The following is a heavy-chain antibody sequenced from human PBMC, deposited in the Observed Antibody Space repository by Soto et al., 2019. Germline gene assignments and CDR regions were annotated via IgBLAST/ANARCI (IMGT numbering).Heavy chain of an antibody. Sequence: ASVKVSCKASGYTFTGYYMHWVRQAPGQGLEWMGWINPNGGGTNYAQKFQGRVTMTRDTSISTAYMELSRLRSDDTAVYYYAREDVVRHIRGMDVWGQGTTVTVSS. CDR3: AREDVVRHIRGMDV. V-gene: IGHV1-2*02. J-gene: IGHJ6*02. CDR1: GYTFTGYY. CDR2: INPNGGGT. D-gene: IGHD3-16*01.